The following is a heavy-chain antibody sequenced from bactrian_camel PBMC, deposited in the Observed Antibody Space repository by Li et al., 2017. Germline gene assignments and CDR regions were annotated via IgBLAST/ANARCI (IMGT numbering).Heavy chain of an antibody. J-gene: IGHJ4*01. CDR3: AADLGWCGSRPLQREFRN. CDR1: GFTFSAYC. D-gene: IGHD2*01. Sequence: VQLVESGGGSAQAGGSLRLSCAASGFTFSAYCMAWFRQAAGKEREGVAAIAPSTGSTYYDDSVKGRFTVSHVNANNTLHLQMNSLKPEDTAVYYCAADLGWCGSRPLQREFRNWGQGTQVT. CDR2: IAPSTGST. V-gene: IGHV3S1*01.